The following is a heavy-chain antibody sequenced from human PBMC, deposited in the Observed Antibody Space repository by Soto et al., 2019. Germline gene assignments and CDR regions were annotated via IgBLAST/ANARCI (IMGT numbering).Heavy chain of an antibody. CDR2: IIPIFGRA. J-gene: IGHJ4*02. CDR3: ARDLGGWPDY. CDR1: GGTFSSYA. V-gene: IGHV1-69*05. Sequence: SVKVSCKASGGTFSSYAFSWVRQAPGQGLEWMGGIIPIFGRAKYSQKFQGRVTITRDTSASTAYMELSSLRSEDTAVYYCARDLGGWPDYWGQGTLVTVSS. D-gene: IGHD2-15*01.